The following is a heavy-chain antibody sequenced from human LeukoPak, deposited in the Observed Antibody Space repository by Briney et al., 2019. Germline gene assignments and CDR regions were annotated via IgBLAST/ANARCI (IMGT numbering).Heavy chain of an antibody. Sequence: GGSLRLSCAASGFTFSSYSMNWVRQAPGKGLEWVSYISSSSSTIYYADSMKGRFTISRDNAKNSLYLQMNSLRDDDTAVYYCARGGGGTYWDYWGQGTLVTVSS. J-gene: IGHJ4*02. CDR2: ISSSSSTI. V-gene: IGHV3-48*02. CDR3: ARGGGGTYWDY. CDR1: GFTFSSYS. D-gene: IGHD2-15*01.